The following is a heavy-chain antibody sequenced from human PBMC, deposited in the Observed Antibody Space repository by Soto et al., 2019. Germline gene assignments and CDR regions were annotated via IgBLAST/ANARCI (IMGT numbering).Heavy chain of an antibody. Sequence: QVQLQESGPGLVKPSQPLSLTCTVSGGSISSGDYYWSWIRQPPGKGLEWIGYIYYSGSTYYNPSLKSRVTISVDTSKNQFSLKLSSVTAADTAVYYCAREQIAAAHAFDIWGQGTMVTVSS. D-gene: IGHD6-13*01. CDR3: AREQIAAAHAFDI. CDR2: IYYSGST. CDR1: GGSISSGDYY. J-gene: IGHJ3*02. V-gene: IGHV4-30-4*01.